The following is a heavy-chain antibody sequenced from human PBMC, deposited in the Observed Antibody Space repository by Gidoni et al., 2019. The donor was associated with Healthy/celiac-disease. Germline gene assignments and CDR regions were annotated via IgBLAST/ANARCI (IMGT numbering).Heavy chain of an antibody. CDR2: IIPILGIA. V-gene: IGHV1-69*04. D-gene: IGHD1-1*01. CDR3: ARDQLGNWNQFDP. CDR1: GGTFSSYA. J-gene: IGHJ5*02. Sequence: QVQLVQSGAEVKKPGSSVKVSCKASGGTFSSYAISWVRQAPGQGLEWMGRIIPILGIANYAQKFQGRVTITADKSTSTAYMELSSLRSEDTAVYYCARDQLGNWNQFDPWGQGTLVTVSS.